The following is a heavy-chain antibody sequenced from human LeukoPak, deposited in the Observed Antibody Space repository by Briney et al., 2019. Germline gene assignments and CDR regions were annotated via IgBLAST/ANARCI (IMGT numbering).Heavy chain of an antibody. CDR3: AREEGATTKRIYYFDY. V-gene: IGHV1-2*02. D-gene: IGHD1-26*01. CDR2: INPNSGGT. CDR1: GYTFTGYC. Sequence: ASVKVSCKASGYTFTGYCMHWVRQAPGQGLGWMGWINPNSGGTNYAQKFQGRVTMTRDTSISTAYMELSRLRSDDTAVYYCAREEGATTKRIYYFDYWGQGTLVTVSS. J-gene: IGHJ4*02.